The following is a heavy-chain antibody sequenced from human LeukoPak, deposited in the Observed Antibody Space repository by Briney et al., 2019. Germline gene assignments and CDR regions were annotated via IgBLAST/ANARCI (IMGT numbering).Heavy chain of an antibody. V-gene: IGHV3-23*01. D-gene: IGHD2-2*01. Sequence: PGGSLRLSCAASGFTFSSYAMSWVRQAPGKGLEWVSAVSGSGGSTYYADSVKGRFTISRDNSKNTLYLQMNSLRAEDTAVYYCAKVREVVVVPAALDVWGKGTTVTVSS. J-gene: IGHJ6*04. CDR2: VSGSGGST. CDR3: AKVREVVVVPAALDV. CDR1: GFTFSSYA.